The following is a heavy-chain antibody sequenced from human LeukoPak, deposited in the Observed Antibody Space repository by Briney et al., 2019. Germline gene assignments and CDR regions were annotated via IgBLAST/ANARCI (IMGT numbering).Heavy chain of an antibody. D-gene: IGHD4-23*01. J-gene: IGHJ5*02. V-gene: IGHV3-23*01. CDR1: GFTFSSYA. Sequence: GSLRLSCAASGFTFSSYAMSWVRQAPGKGLEWVSAISGSGDRTYYADSVKGRFAISRDNSKNTLYLQMHSLRAEDTAVYYCAKSVTADPWGQGTLVTVSS. CDR2: ISGSGDRT. CDR3: AKSVTADP.